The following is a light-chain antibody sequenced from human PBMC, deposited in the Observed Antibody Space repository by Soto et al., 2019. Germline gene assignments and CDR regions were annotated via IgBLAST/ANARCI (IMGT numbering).Light chain of an antibody. CDR3: SSFRADNDGYV. CDR1: SSDVGGYNY. J-gene: IGLJ1*01. V-gene: IGLV2-8*01. Sequence: QSALTQPPSASGSPGQSVTISCTGTSSDVGGYNYVSWYQQHPGKAPKLIIYDVSKRPSGVPDRFSGSKSGNTASLTVSGLQDEDEAEYYCSSFRADNDGYVFGTGTKLTVL. CDR2: DVS.